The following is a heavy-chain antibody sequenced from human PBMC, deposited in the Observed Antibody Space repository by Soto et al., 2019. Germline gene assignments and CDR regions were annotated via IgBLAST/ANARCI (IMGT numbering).Heavy chain of an antibody. V-gene: IGHV4-34*01. CDR1: GGSLSGYY. Sequence: QVQLQQWGAGLLKPSETLSLTCAVYGGSLSGYYWTWIRQPPGKGLEWIGEISHRGNTDYNPSLKSRVTISVDMSKNQVSLNLDSVTVADTAVYFCARGYATGWCLVRYWGQGTLVTVSS. CDR3: ARGYATGWCLVRY. J-gene: IGHJ4*02. CDR2: ISHRGNT. D-gene: IGHD6-19*01.